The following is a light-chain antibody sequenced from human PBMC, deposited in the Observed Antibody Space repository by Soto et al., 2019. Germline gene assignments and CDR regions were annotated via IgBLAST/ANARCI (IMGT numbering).Light chain of an antibody. J-gene: IGKJ2*02. CDR2: AAS. Sequence: DIQMTQSPSSLSASVGDRVTITCRASQSISSYLNWYQQKPGKAPQLLIYAASSLQSGVPSRFSGSGSGTDFTLTISSLQPEDFATYYCQQSYSTPSTFGQGTKLEI. V-gene: IGKV1-39*01. CDR1: QSISSY. CDR3: QQSYSTPST.